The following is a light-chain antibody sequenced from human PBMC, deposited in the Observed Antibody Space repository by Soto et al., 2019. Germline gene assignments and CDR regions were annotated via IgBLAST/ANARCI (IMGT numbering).Light chain of an antibody. V-gene: IGLV2-23*02. J-gene: IGLJ1*01. CDR3: CSYGGRNTFV. CDR2: EVS. Sequence: QSALAQPASVSGSPGQSITISCTGTSSDVGSYNLVSWYQQHPDKAPKLMIYEVSKRPSGVSNRFSGSKSGNTASLTISGLQAEDEADYSCCSYGGRNTFVFGSGTKLTVL. CDR1: SSDVGSYNL.